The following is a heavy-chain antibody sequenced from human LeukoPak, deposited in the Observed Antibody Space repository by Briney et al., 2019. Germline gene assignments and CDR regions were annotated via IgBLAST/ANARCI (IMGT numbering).Heavy chain of an antibody. CDR2: ISSTGSSI. D-gene: IGHD1-1*01. CDR1: GFTFSYYT. V-gene: IGHV3-21*01. Sequence: PGGSLRLSCAASGFTFSYYTMSWVRQAPGKGLEWVSSISSTGSSIYYADSVKGRFTISRDNAKNSLYLQMSSLRVEDTAVYYCARDDVAWNDVHWFDLWGQGTLVTVSS. J-gene: IGHJ5*02. CDR3: ARDDVAWNDVHWFDL.